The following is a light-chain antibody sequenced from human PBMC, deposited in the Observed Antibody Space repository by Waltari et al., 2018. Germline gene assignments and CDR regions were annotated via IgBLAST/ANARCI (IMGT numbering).Light chain of an antibody. CDR1: QNITNY. Sequence: DIQMTQSPSSLTASVGDRVTITCQASQNITNYLNWYQEKPGKAPKPLIKASSNLEAGVPARYSGSGSGTDFTLTISSLQAEDVATYYCQHYDRLPYTFGQGTSLQIK. V-gene: IGKV1-33*01. CDR3: QHYDRLPYT. J-gene: IGKJ2*01. CDR2: ASS.